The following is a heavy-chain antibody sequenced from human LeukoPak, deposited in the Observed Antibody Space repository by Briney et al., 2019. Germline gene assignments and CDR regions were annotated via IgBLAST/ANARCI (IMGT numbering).Heavy chain of an antibody. CDR2: ISGSGGST. J-gene: IGHJ4*02. D-gene: IGHD3-3*02. V-gene: IGHV3-23*01. Sequence: GGSLRLSCAASGFTFSSYAMSWVRLAPGKGLEWVSAISGSGGSTYYADSVKGRFTISRDNSKNTLYLQMNSLRVEDTAVYYCAKAIFAVVTLYYFDYWGQGTLLTVSS. CDR1: GFTFSSYA. CDR3: AKAIFAVVTLYYFDY.